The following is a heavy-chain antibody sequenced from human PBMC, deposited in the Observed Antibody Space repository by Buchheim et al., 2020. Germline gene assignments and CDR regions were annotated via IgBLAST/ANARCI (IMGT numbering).Heavy chain of an antibody. CDR1: GFTFTSYA. CDR2: ISYDGSKI. CDR3: ARDRAYLFWGRYYGMDV. J-gene: IGHJ6*02. V-gene: IGHV3-30-3*01. Sequence: QVQVVESGGGVVQPGRSLRLSCAASGFTFTSYAMHGVRQAPGKGLEWVAVISYDGSKIYYADSVKGRFTISRENSKKTLFLQVNSLRAEDTSVYYCARDRAYLFWGRYYGMDVWGQGTT. D-gene: IGHD3-10*02.